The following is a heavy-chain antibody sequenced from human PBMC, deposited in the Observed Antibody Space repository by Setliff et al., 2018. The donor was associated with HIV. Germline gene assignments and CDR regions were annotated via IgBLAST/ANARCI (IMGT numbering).Heavy chain of an antibody. V-gene: IGHV1-3*01. CDR3: ARGGGYDFVIYFDY. J-gene: IGHJ4*02. D-gene: IGHD5-12*01. Sequence: ASVKVSCKASGYTFTSYAMHWVRQAHGQRLEWMGWINAGNGNTRYSQTFQGRVTITRDTSASTAYMELSSLRSDNTAVYYCARGGGYDFVIYFDYWGQGTLVTVSS. CDR2: INAGNGNT. CDR1: GYTFTSYA.